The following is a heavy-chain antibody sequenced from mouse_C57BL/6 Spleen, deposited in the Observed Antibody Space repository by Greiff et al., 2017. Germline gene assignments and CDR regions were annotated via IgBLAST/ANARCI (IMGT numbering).Heavy chain of an antibody. CDR1: GYTFTSYW. CDR2: IDPSDSYT. CDR3: ARYYGSSSWFAY. J-gene: IGHJ3*01. Sequence: VKLQQPGAELVMPGASVKLSCKASGYTFTSYWMHWVKQRPGQGLEWIGEIDPSDSYTNYNQKFKGKSTLTVDKSSSTAYMQLSSLTSEDSAVYYCARYYGSSSWFAYWGQGTLVTVSA. V-gene: IGHV1-69*01. D-gene: IGHD1-1*01.